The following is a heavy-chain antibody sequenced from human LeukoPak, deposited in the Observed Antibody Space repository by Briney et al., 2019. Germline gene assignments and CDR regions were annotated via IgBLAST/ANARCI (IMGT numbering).Heavy chain of an antibody. CDR1: GFTFSSYG. CDR2: IRYDGSNK. V-gene: IGHV3-30*02. D-gene: IGHD3-9*01. J-gene: IGHJ4*02. Sequence: SGGSLRLSCAASGFTFSSYGMHWVRQAPGKGLEWVAFIRYDGSNKYYADSVKGRFTISRDNSKNTLYLQMNSLRAEDTAVYYCACPPEDDILTGYSYWGQGTLVTVSS. CDR3: ACPPEDDILTGYSY.